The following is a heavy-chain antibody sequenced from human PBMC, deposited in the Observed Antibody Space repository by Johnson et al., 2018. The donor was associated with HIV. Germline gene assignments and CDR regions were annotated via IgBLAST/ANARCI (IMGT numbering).Heavy chain of an antibody. V-gene: IGHV3-30*02. Sequence: QVRLVESGGGLVQPGGSLRLSCAASGFTFSNYGMLWVRQAPGKGLEWVAFIRYDGSNKYYADSVKGRFTISRDNSKNTLYLQMNSLRAEDTAVYYCAREYYYESPEAFDIWGQGTMVTVSS. D-gene: IGHD3-22*01. J-gene: IGHJ3*02. CDR2: IRYDGSNK. CDR3: AREYYYESPEAFDI. CDR1: GFTFSNYG.